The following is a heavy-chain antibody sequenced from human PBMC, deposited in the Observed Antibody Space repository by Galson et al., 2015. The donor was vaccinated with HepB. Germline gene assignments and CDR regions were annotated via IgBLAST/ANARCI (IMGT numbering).Heavy chain of an antibody. D-gene: IGHD6-6*01. J-gene: IGHJ6*02. CDR3: ARDNVLHPQGSSSGSRYYYYYGMDV. V-gene: IGHV1-69*10. CDR1: GGTFSSYA. CDR2: IIPILGIA. Sequence: SVKVSCKASGGTFSSYAISWVRQAPGQGLEWMGGIIPILGIANYAQKFQGRVTITADKSTSTAYMELSSLRSEDTAVYYCARDNVLHPQGSSSGSRYYYYYGMDVWGQGTTVTVSS.